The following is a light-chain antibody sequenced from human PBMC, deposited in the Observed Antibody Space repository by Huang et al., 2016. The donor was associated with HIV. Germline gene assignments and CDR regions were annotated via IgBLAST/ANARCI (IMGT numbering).Light chain of an antibody. CDR1: QDITNY. J-gene: IGKJ1*01. CDR3: QQYDSLPPT. CDR2: DVS. V-gene: IGKV1-33*01. Sequence: DIQMTQSPSSLSASVGDRVTITCQASQDITNYLNWYQQKPGKAPNLLIHDVSSLQRGVPSRLSGSGSGTDFTFTISSLQPEDIATYYCQQYDSLPPTFGQGTKVEIK.